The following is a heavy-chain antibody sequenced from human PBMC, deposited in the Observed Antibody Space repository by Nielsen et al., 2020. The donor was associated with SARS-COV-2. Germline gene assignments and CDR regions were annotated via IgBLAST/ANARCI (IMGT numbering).Heavy chain of an antibody. J-gene: IGHJ4*02. CDR3: AKEQRLD. D-gene: IGHD4-11*01. Sequence: GESLKISCVVSGISFSDYGFHWVRQAPGKGLEWVSAISGSGGSTYYADSVKGRFTISRDNSKNTLYLQMNSLRAEDTAVYYCAKEQRLDWGQGTLVTVSS. V-gene: IGHV3-23*01. CDR1: GISFSDYG. CDR2: ISGSGGST.